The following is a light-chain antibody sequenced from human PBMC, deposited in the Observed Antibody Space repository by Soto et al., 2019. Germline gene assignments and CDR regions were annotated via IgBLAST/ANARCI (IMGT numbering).Light chain of an antibody. J-gene: IGLJ2*01. V-gene: IGLV2-11*01. CDR1: SSDVGGYHY. CDR2: NVN. CDR3: CSYAGIYTLV. Sequence: QAVVTQPRSVSGSPGQSVTIACTGTSSDVGGYHYVSWYQHHPGKAPKLMIFNVNERPSGVPARFSGSKSGNTASLTISGLQAEDEADYYCCSYAGIYTLVFGGGTKVTVL.